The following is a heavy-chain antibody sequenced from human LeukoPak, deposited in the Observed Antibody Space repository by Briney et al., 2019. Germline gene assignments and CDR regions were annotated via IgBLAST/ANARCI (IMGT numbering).Heavy chain of an antibody. Sequence: GGSLRLSCAASGFTFRNAWKNWVRQAPGKGREWVGRIKSKTDGRTTDYAAPVKGRMTISRDDSKNTLYLQMNSLKTEDTAVYYCTTWPLGYCSGGNCSDYWGQGTLVTVSS. CDR3: TTWPLGYCSGGNCSDY. D-gene: IGHD2-15*01. CDR1: GFTFRNAW. J-gene: IGHJ4*02. CDR2: IKSKTDGRTT. V-gene: IGHV3-15*07.